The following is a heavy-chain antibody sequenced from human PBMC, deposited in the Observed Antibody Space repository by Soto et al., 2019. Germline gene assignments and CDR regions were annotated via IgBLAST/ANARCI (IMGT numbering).Heavy chain of an antibody. V-gene: IGHV3-23*01. CDR1: GVTFNNYA. CDR3: AKGRGGSGSLTPRVDF. CDR2: ISGGGDTT. D-gene: IGHD3-10*01. Sequence: EVQLLESGGGLVQPGGSLRLSCAASGVTFNNYAMTWVRQAPGKGLEWVSAISGGGDTTSYADSVKGRLTVSRDGSKNTLYLQMSSLRAEATALYYCAKGRGGSGSLTPRVDFWGQGTLVTVSS. J-gene: IGHJ4*02.